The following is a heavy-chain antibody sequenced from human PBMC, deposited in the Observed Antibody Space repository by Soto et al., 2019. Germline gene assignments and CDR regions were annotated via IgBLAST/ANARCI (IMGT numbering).Heavy chain of an antibody. V-gene: IGHV3-23*01. CDR1: GFTFSSNA. J-gene: IGHJ3*02. CDR3: GKWTWGAFDI. CDR2: ITSGSGGGT. Sequence: EVQLLESGGGLVQPGGSLRLSCVASGFTFSSNAMSWVHQAPGKGLEWVSHITSGSGGGTYYAESVKGRFTISRDNAKNTLYMQMNSLRVEDTSVYYCGKWTWGAFDIWGHGTLVTVSS. D-gene: IGHD7-27*01.